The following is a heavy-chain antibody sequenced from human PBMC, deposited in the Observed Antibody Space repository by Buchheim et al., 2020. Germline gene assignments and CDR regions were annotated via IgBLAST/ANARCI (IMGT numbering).Heavy chain of an antibody. CDR3: TRGDYSNFN. D-gene: IGHD4-11*01. V-gene: IGHV3-73*01. J-gene: IGHJ4*02. CDR1: GFTFSGSA. Sequence: EVQLVESGGGLVQPGGSLKLSCAASGFTFSGSAMHWVRQASGKGLEWIGRSRSIANNYAPAYAASVKGRFTISREASKNTAYLQMNSLKTEDTAIYYCTRGDYSNFNWGQGTL. CDR2: SRSIANNYAP.